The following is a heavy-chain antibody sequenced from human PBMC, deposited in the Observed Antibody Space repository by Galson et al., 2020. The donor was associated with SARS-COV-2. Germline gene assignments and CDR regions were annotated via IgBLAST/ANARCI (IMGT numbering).Heavy chain of an antibody. D-gene: IGHD6-19*01. V-gene: IGHV3-23*01. J-gene: IGHJ5*02. CDR3: AKLNSGWYSWFDT. CDR1: GFTFNNYV. Sequence: GESLKISCAASGFTFNNYVMNWVRQAPGKGLEWVSSISGSGGSKYYEDSVKGRFTISRDNSKDTLYLQMNSLRVEDTAVYYCAKLNSGWYSWFDTWGQGTLVTVSS. CDR2: ISGSGGSK.